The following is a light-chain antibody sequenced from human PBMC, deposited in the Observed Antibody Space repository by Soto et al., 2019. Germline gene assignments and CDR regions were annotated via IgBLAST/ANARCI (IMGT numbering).Light chain of an antibody. Sequence: QSVLTQPASVSGSPGQSFTISCTGTSSDVGGYNYVSWYQQHPGKAPKLMIYDVSNRPSGVSNRFSGSKSGNTASLTISGLQAEDEADYYCSSYTSSSTPWVFGGGTKLTVL. CDR3: SSYTSSSTPWV. CDR2: DVS. J-gene: IGLJ3*02. CDR1: SSDVGGYNY. V-gene: IGLV2-14*01.